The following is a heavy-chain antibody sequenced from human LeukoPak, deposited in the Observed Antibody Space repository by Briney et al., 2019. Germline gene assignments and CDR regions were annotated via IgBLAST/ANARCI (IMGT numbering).Heavy chain of an antibody. CDR2: IRYDGSNT. CDR3: ATLLLGAHGRFDY. J-gene: IGHJ4*02. CDR1: RFTFSSYG. Sequence: GGSLRLSCAASRFTFSSYGMHWVRQAPGKGLEWVAFIRYDGSNTYYADSVKGRFTISRDDSKNTLYLQMNSLRPDDTAVYYCATLLLGAHGRFDYWGQGTLVTVSS. V-gene: IGHV3-30*02. D-gene: IGHD1-26*01.